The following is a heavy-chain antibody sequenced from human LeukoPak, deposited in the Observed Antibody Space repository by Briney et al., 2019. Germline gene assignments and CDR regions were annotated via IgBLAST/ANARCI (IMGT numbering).Heavy chain of an antibody. Sequence: SSGTLSLTCAVSGGSFSGYYWSWIRQPPGKGLEWIGEINHSGSTNYNPSLKNRVTISVDTSKNQFSLKLSSVTAADTAVYYCARDVAPASAYYYYMDVWGKGTTVTVSS. CDR3: ARDVAPASAYYYYMDV. J-gene: IGHJ6*03. CDR2: INHSGST. V-gene: IGHV4-34*01. CDR1: GGSFSGYY. D-gene: IGHD5-12*01.